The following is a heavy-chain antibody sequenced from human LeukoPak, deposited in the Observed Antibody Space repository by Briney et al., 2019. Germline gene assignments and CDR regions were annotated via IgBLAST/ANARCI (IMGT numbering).Heavy chain of an antibody. Sequence: SVKVSCKASGYTFASHGISWVRQAPGQGLEWMGGIIPIFGTANYAQKFQGRVTITADESTSTAYMELSSLRSEDTAVYYCAKLEAGRYSSSWYKLDYWGQGTLVTVSS. CDR3: AKLEAGRYSSSWYKLDY. CDR1: GYTFASHG. CDR2: IIPIFGTA. V-gene: IGHV1-69*13. D-gene: IGHD6-13*01. J-gene: IGHJ4*02.